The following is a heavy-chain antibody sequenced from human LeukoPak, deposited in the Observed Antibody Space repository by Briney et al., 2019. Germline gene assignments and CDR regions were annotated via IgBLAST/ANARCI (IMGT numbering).Heavy chain of an antibody. V-gene: IGHV3-11*01. CDR3: AKADSSGYYKYYYYVDV. CDR2: ISSSGSTI. Sequence: PGGSLRLSCAASGFTFSDYYMSWIRQAPGKGLEWVSYISSSGSTIYYADSVKGRFTISRDNSKNTLYLQMNSLRAGDTAVYYCAKADSSGYYKYYYYVDVWGKGTTVTVSS. D-gene: IGHD3-22*01. CDR1: GFTFSDYY. J-gene: IGHJ6*03.